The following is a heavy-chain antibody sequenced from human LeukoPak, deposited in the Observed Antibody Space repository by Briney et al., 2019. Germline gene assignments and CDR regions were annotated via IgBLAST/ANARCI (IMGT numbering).Heavy chain of an antibody. CDR2: IKSKTDGGTT. J-gene: IGHJ5*02. CDR3: TTDTGWELLVDL. Sequence: GGSLRLSCAASGFGFIKAWMGWVRQAPGKGLEWVGRIKSKTDGGTTDYAAPVKGRFTISRDDSKNTLDLQMNSLKTEDTAVYYCTTDTGWELLVDLWGQGTLVTVSS. V-gene: IGHV3-15*01. D-gene: IGHD1-26*01. CDR1: GFGFIKAW.